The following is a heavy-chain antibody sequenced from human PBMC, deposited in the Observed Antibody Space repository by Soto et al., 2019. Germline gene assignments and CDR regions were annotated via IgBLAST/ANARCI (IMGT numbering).Heavy chain of an antibody. CDR2: INVGNGDT. V-gene: IGHV1-3*01. Sequence: ASVKVSCKASGYTFTTYAMHWVRQAPGQRLEWPGWINVGNGDTRYSQNFQGRVTFISDTSANTVSMLLSSLRSEDTAIYYCVRGFCSGGTCLNCIDTWGQGTLVTVSS. CDR1: GYTFTTYA. J-gene: IGHJ5*02. CDR3: VRGFCSGGTCLNCIDT. D-gene: IGHD2-15*01.